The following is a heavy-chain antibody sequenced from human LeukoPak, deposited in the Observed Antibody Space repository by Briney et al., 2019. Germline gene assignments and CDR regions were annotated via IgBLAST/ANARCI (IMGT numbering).Heavy chain of an antibody. CDR2: INPDSGGT. CDR1: GSTFTDYH. V-gene: IGHV1-2*02. Sequence: ASVKVSCKASGSTFTDYHVHWVRQAPGQGLEWMGWINPDSGGTKYQGRVTMTRDTSISTVYMELSSLTSDDTAVFYCARGPSPGYASGWNTCFDPWGQGTLVTVSS. J-gene: IGHJ5*02. D-gene: IGHD6-19*01. CDR3: ARGPSPGYASGWNTCFDP.